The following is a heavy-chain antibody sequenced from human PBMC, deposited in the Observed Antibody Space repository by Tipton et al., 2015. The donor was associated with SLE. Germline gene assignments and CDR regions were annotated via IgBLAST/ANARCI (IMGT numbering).Heavy chain of an antibody. CDR1: GASVSGGY. Sequence: GLVKPSETLSLICTVSGASVSGGYWSWIRRPAGRGLEWIGRVYSSGNTYYNPSLTSRVTMSVDTSRNQFSLMLTSVTAADTAVYYCASSNTGSYLSDAYDIWGQGTMVTVSS. CDR2: VYSSGNT. D-gene: IGHD1-26*01. CDR3: ASSNTGSYLSDAYDI. V-gene: IGHV4-4*07. J-gene: IGHJ3*02.